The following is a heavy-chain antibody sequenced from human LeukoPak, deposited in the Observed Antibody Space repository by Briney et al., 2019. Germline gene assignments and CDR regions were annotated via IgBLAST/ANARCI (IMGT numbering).Heavy chain of an antibody. V-gene: IGHV6-1*01. CDR3: ARDSARGYGSGSRVDY. CDR1: GGSVSRSRAA. CDR2: TYCRSKWSN. Sequence: SQTLSLTCAISGGSVSRSRAAGNWIRRSPAGGLECLGRTYCRSKWSNDYAISVRSRITINRDTSKNQFALQLNSVTPEDTAVYYCARDSARGYGSGSRVDYWGQGTLVTVSS. D-gene: IGHD3-10*01. J-gene: IGHJ4*02.